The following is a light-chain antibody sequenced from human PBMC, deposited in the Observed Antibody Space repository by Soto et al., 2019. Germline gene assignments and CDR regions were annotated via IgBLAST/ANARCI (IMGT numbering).Light chain of an antibody. CDR3: QQFGDWPS. J-gene: IGKJ1*01. Sequence: EIVLTQSPATLSLSPGESATLSCRASQSVSSHVVWYQQKPGQAPRLLISDSSTRATGIPARFSGSGSGTEFTLTISSLQSDDFAVYYCQQFGDWPSFGLGTKVDI. V-gene: IGKV3D-15*01. CDR2: DSS. CDR1: QSVSSH.